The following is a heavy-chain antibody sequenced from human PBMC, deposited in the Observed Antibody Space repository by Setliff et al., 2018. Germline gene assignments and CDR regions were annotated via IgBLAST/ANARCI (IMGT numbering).Heavy chain of an antibody. D-gene: IGHD4-17*01. CDR1: GLTFSSYA. CDR3: AKDPNGDYVGAFDP. Sequence: PGGSLRLSCVASGLTFSSYAMTWVRQAPGKGLEWLSAIRGSGGSTLYADSVKGRFTISRDNSQNTLYLQMNSLRVEDTAVYYCAKDPNGDYVGAFDPWGQGILVTVSS. J-gene: IGHJ5*02. V-gene: IGHV3-23*01. CDR2: IRGSGGST.